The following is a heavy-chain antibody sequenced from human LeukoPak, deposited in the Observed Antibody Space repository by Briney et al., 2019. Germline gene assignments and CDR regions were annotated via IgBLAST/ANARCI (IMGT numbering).Heavy chain of an antibody. Sequence: PGRSLRLSCAASGFSFDDYGMHWVRQAPGKGLEWVSGISWNSGSIGYADSVKGRFTISRDNAKNSLYLQMNSLRGDDTALYYCAKDISTHFGGNSAFDYWGQGTLVTVSS. CDR1: GFSFDDYG. V-gene: IGHV3-9*01. J-gene: IGHJ4*02. D-gene: IGHD4-23*01. CDR3: AKDISTHFGGNSAFDY. CDR2: ISWNSGSI.